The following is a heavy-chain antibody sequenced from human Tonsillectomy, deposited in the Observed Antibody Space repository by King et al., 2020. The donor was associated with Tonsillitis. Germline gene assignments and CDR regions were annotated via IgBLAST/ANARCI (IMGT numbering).Heavy chain of an antibody. D-gene: IGHD3-10*01. J-gene: IGHJ3*02. CDR1: GYTFTGYY. V-gene: IGHV1-2*02. CDR2: INPNSGGT. CDR3: ARGGLYGSGINDAFDI. Sequence: QLVQSGAEVKKPGASVKVSCKASGYTFTGYYMHWVRQAPGQGLEWMGWINPNSGGTNYAQKFQGRGTMTRDTSISTAYMELSRLRSDETAVYYCARGGLYGSGINDAFDIWGQGTMVTVSS.